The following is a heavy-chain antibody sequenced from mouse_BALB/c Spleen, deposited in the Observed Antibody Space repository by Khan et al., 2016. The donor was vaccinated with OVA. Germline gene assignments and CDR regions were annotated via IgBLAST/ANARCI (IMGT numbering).Heavy chain of an antibody. CDR1: GYTFTNYG. D-gene: IGHD2-3*01. J-gene: IGHJ4*01. CDR3: GRSRWFLPPMDY. CDR2: INSNTGEP. Sequence: QIQLVQSGPELKKPGQTVKLSCKASGYTFTNYGTNWVNRPLGKGLKWMGWINSNTGEPTYAAELKGRFAFSLETSASPSYLQFNNIKNEDTATYCCGRSRWFLPPMDYWGQGTSVTVSS. V-gene: IGHV9-3*02.